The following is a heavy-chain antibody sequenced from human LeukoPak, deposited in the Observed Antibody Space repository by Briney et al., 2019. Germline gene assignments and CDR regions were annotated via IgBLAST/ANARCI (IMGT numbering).Heavy chain of an antibody. CDR3: AREGYYDSSGYSDAGIDY. Sequence: PGGSLRLSCAASGFTFSSYTMHWVRQAPGKGLEWAAVISYEGSTKYYADSMKGRFTISRDNYKNTLYLQMNSLRAEDTAVYYCAREGYYDSSGYSDAGIDYWGQGSLVTVSS. J-gene: IGHJ4*02. CDR1: GFTFSSYT. CDR2: ISYEGSTK. D-gene: IGHD3-22*01. V-gene: IGHV3-30*04.